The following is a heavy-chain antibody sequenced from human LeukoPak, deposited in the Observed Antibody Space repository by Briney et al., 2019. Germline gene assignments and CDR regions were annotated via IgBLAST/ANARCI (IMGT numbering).Heavy chain of an antibody. V-gene: IGHV3-7*01. CDR2: IKQDGSEK. Sequence: GGSLRLSCAASGFTFSSYWMSWVRQAPGKGLEWVANIKQDGSEKYYVDSVKGRFTISRDNAKNSLYLQMNSLRAEDTAVYYCARERARGYYYGSGSYYNAGYWGQGTLVTVSS. D-gene: IGHD3-10*01. CDR3: ARERARGYYYGSGSYYNAGY. CDR1: GFTFSSYW. J-gene: IGHJ4*02.